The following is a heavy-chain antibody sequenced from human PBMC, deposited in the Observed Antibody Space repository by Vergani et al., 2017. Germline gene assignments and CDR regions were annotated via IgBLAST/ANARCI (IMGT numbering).Heavy chain of an antibody. CDR3: ARDLIENDTYGRSGY. CDR1: GGSISSGDHC. D-gene: IGHD6-25*01. J-gene: IGHJ1*01. CDR2: IFYSGTT. Sequence: QVQLQESGPGVVKPSQTLSLTCAVSGGSISSGDHCSTWIRQRPGKGLEWIGYIFYSGTTYDNPSLRSRLTISVDTSQNQFSLKLRSVTAADTAVYYCARDLIENDTYGRSGYWGPGTLVTVSS. V-gene: IGHV4-31*11.